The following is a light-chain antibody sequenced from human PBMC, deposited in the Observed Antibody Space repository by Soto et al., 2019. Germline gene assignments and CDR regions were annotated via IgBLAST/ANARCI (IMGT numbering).Light chain of an antibody. CDR3: SSYVGTNSYV. Sequence: SVLTQPASVSGSPGQSITISCTGTSSDVGGYNYVSWYQQHPGKAPKLIIYEVYKRPSGVPDRFSGSKSGNTAALTVSGLQAEDEADYYCSSYVGTNSYVFGTGTKVTVL. V-gene: IGLV2-8*01. CDR2: EVY. CDR1: SSDVGGYNY. J-gene: IGLJ1*01.